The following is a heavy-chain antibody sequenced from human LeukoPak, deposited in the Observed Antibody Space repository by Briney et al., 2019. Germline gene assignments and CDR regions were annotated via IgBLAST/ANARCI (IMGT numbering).Heavy chain of an antibody. CDR1: GDSVSSNSAT. CDR2: TYYRSKWYN. Sequence: SPTLSLTCAISGDSVSSNSATWTWIRQSPSRGLEWLGRTYYRSKWYNDYAVSVKSRITINPDTSKNQFSLQLNSVTPEDTAVYYCARGYYAMDVWGQGTTVTVSS. J-gene: IGHJ6*02. V-gene: IGHV6-1*01. CDR3: ARGYYAMDV.